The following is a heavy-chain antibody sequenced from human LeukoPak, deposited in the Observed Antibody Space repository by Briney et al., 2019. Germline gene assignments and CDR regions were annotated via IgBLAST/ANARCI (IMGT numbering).Heavy chain of an antibody. V-gene: IGHV4-30-2*01. CDR3: ARDHSTGWDFDY. J-gene: IGHJ4*02. CDR1: GGSISSGGYS. Sequence: SETLSLTCAVSGGSISSGGYSWSWIRQPPGKGLEWIGYIYHSGSTYYNPSLKSRVTISVDMPKNQFSLKLTSVTAADTAVYYCARDHSTGWDFDYWGQGTLVTVSS. CDR2: IYHSGST. D-gene: IGHD6-25*01.